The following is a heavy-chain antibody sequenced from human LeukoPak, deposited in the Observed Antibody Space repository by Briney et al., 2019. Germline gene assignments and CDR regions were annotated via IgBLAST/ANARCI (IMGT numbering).Heavy chain of an antibody. D-gene: IGHD1-26*01. J-gene: IGHJ4*02. V-gene: IGHV4-4*07. Sequence: SETLSLTCTVSGGSISSYYWSWIRQSAGKGLEWIGRIYTSGSTNYNPSLKSRVTMSVDTSKNQFSLKLSSVTAAHTAVYYCARNGGSGTYYDGSFDYWGQGTLVTVSS. CDR3: ARNGGSGTYYDGSFDY. CDR1: GGSISSYY. CDR2: IYTSGST.